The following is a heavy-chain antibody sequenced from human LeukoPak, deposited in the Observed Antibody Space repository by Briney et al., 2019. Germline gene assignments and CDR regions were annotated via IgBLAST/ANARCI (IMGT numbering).Heavy chain of an antibody. V-gene: IGHV4-34*01. CDR1: GGSFSGYY. CDR3: ARIKRGTMVRGVIFIDY. Sequence: SETLSLTCAVYGGSFSGYYWSWIRQPPGKGLEWIGEINHSGSTNYNPPLKSRVTISVDTSKNQFSLKLSSVTAADTAVYYCARIKRGTMVRGVIFIDYWGQGTLVTVSS. CDR2: INHSGST. J-gene: IGHJ4*02. D-gene: IGHD3-10*01.